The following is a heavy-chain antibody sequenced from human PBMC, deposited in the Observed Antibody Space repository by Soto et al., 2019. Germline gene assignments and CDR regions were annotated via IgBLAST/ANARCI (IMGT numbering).Heavy chain of an antibody. D-gene: IGHD3-10*01. J-gene: IGHJ6*02. CDR1: GYTFTNYA. Sequence: ASVKVSCKASGYTFTNYAMHWVRQAPGQRLEWMGWMNPNSGNTGYAQKFQGRVTMTRNTSISTAYMELSSLRSEDTAVYYCARAGITMVRGGYYYYGMDVWGQGTTVTVSS. V-gene: IGHV1-8*02. CDR3: ARAGITMVRGGYYYYGMDV. CDR2: MNPNSGNT.